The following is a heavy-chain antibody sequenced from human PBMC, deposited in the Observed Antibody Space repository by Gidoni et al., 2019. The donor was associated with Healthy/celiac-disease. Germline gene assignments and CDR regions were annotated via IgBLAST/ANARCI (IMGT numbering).Heavy chain of an antibody. D-gene: IGHD2-8*02. CDR2: IYHSGST. Sequence: QVQLQESGPGLVKPSETLSLTCAVSGYSICSGYYWGWIRQPPGKGLEWIGSIYHSGSTYYNPYLKSRVTISVDTSKNQFSLKLSSVTAADTAVYYCARGVLDIVLVRAFDYWGQGTLVTVSS. V-gene: IGHV4-38-2*01. J-gene: IGHJ4*02. CDR1: GYSICSGYY. CDR3: ARGVLDIVLVRAFDY.